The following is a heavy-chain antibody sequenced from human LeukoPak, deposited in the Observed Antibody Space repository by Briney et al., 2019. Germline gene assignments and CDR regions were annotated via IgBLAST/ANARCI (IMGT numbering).Heavy chain of an antibody. Sequence: SETLSLTCTVSGGSISSSSYYWGWIRQPPGKGLEWIGSIYYSGSTYYNPSLKSRVTISVDTSKNQFSLKLNSVTAADTAVYYVAKNGNSYVSGNYGVPTCSAPWGRETLVTVSS. CDR2: IYYSGST. D-gene: IGHD3-10*01. J-gene: IGHJ5*02. V-gene: IGHV4-39*01. CDR3: AKNGNSYVSGNYGVPTCSAP. CDR1: GGSISSSSYY.